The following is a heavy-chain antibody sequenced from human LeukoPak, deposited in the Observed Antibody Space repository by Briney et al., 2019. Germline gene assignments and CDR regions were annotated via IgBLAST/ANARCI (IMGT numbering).Heavy chain of an antibody. V-gene: IGHV4-39*01. CDR3: AYSGSYGHLGY. Sequence: TSETLSLTCTVSGGSISSNAYYWAWIRQPPGKGLEWIGSIYSSVSTYYNPSLKSRVTISVDTSKNQFSLRLSSVTAADTTLYYCAYSGSYGHLGYWGQGIPVTVAS. CDR1: GGSISSNAYY. D-gene: IGHD1-26*01. CDR2: IYSSVST. J-gene: IGHJ4*02.